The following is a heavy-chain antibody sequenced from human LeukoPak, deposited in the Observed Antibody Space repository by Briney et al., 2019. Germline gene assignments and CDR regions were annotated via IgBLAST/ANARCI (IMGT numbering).Heavy chain of an antibody. CDR1: GGSISSYY. CDR3: ARVERYPLLGFDP. Sequence: SETLSLTCTASGGSISSYYWSWIRQPPGKGLEWIGYIYYSGSTNYNPSLKSRVTISVDTSKNQFSLKLSSVTAADTAVYYCARVERYPLLGFDPWGQGTLVTVSS. CDR2: IYYSGST. J-gene: IGHJ5*02. D-gene: IGHD2-2*01. V-gene: IGHV4-59*01.